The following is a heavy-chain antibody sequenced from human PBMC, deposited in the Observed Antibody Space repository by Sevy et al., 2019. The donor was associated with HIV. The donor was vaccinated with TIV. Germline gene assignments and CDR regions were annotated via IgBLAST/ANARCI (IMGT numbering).Heavy chain of an antibody. Sequence: ASVKVSCRASGYIFGIYDISWVRQAPGQGLEWMGWITPYSGDAHYAQKFQGRVTMTTDASARTFYMELSSLTSDDAGVYYCARGPAPDEGKYYFDLWAQGPLVTVSS. J-gene: IGHJ4*02. V-gene: IGHV1-18*01. CDR2: ITPYSGDA. CDR1: GYIFGIYD. CDR3: ARGPAPDEGKYYFDL.